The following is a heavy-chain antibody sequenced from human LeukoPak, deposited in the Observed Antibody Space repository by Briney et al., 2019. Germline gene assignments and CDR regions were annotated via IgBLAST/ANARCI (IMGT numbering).Heavy chain of an antibody. CDR1: GFTFSSYA. Sequence: GGSLRLSCAASGFTFSSYAMSWVRQAPGKGLEWVSSISGSAGSTYYADSVKGRFTISRDNSKNTLYLQLNNLRIEDTALYYCAKTSLSDPSGHYYYMDVWGKGTTVTVSS. V-gene: IGHV3-23*01. CDR2: ISGSAGST. J-gene: IGHJ6*03. CDR3: AKTSLSDPSGHYYYMDV. D-gene: IGHD3-3*01.